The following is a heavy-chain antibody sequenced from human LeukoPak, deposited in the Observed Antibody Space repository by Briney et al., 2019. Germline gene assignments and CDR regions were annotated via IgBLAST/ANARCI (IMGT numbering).Heavy chain of an antibody. J-gene: IGHJ4*02. D-gene: IGHD6-19*01. CDR3: ARDRKWLAREVDY. CDR1: GFTFSSYA. Sequence: GRSLRLSCAASGFTFSSYAMHWVRQAPGKGLEWVAVISYDGSNKYYADSVKGRFTISRDNSKNTLYLQMNSLRAEDAAVYYCARDRKWLAREVDYWGQGTLVTVSS. CDR2: ISYDGSNK. V-gene: IGHV3-30-3*01.